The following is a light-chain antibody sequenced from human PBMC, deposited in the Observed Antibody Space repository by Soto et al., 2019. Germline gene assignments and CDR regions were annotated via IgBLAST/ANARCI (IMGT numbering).Light chain of an antibody. CDR3: QQDSIWRT. CDR2: GAS. J-gene: IGKJ1*01. CDR1: ESVSTN. Sequence: EIVMTQSPATLSLSAGERAIFSCRASESVSTNLAWYQQKAGQAPRLLIYGASTRATGIPARVSGSGSGTEYSRSIGSPKSEDFAGYFWQQDSIWRTFGQGTKVDIK. V-gene: IGKV3-15*01.